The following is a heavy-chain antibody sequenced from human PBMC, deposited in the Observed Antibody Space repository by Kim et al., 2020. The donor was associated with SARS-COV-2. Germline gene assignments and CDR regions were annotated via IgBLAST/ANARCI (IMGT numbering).Heavy chain of an antibody. V-gene: IGHV3-30*07. Sequence: RFTISRDNSKNTLYLQMNSLRAEDTAVYYCARESRVRGVERDYYYYGMDVWGQGTTVTVSS. CDR3: ARESRVRGVERDYYYYGMDV. D-gene: IGHD3-10*01. J-gene: IGHJ6*02.